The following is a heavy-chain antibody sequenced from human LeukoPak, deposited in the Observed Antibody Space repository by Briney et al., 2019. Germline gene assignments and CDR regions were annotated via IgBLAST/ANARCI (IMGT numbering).Heavy chain of an antibody. D-gene: IGHD3-22*01. Sequence: SETLSLTCTVSGGSISSGSYYWSWIRQPAGKGLEWIGRIYTSGSTNYNPSLKSRVTISVDTSKNQFSLKLSSVTAADTAVYYCARADYYDSSGRFDYWGQGTLATVSS. V-gene: IGHV4-61*02. CDR3: ARADYYDSSGRFDY. CDR2: IYTSGST. CDR1: GGSISSGSYY. J-gene: IGHJ4*02.